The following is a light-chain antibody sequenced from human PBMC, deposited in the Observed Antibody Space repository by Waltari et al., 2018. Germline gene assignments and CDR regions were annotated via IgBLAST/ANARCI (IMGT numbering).Light chain of an antibody. CDR3: AAWDDSLHGHWV. CDR2: RND. J-gene: IGLJ3*02. Sequence: QSVLTQPPSASGTPGQRVTISCSGSTSNIGSNVVNWYQQFPGKAPKLLIYRNDQRPAGVPDRFSGSKSGTSASLAISGLQSEDEADYYCAAWDDSLHGHWVFGGGTKVTVL. V-gene: IGLV1-44*01. CDR1: TSNIGSNV.